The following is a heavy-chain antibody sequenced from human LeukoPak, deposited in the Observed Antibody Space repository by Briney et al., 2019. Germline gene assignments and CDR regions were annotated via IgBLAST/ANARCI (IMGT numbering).Heavy chain of an antibody. CDR2: ISWDGGST. V-gene: IGHV3-43*01. J-gene: IGHJ6*03. Sequence: PGGSLRLSCAASGFTFDDYTMHWVRQAPGKGLEWVSLISWDGGSTYYADSVKGRFTISRDNSKNSLYLQMNSLRTEDTALYYCAKDHSRYYYYMDVWGKGTTVTVSS. CDR3: AKDHSRYYYYMDV. CDR1: GFTFDDYT. D-gene: IGHD5-18*01.